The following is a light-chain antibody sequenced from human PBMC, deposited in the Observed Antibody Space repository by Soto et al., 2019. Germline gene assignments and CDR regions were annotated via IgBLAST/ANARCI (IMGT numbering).Light chain of an antibody. Sequence: DIQMTQSPSSLSASVGERVIITCRASQSISRYLNWYQRKPGRAPKLLVYAASNLRSGVPSRFSGSGSETDFTLTINSLQPEDFATYYCQQSYVIPWTFGQGTEVEVK. CDR1: QSISRY. CDR3: QQSYVIPWT. CDR2: AAS. V-gene: IGKV1-39*01. J-gene: IGKJ1*01.